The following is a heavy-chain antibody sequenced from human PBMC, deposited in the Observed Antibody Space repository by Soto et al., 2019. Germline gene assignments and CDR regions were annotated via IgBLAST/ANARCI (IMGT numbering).Heavy chain of an antibody. V-gene: IGHV3-15*07. CDR3: TTSSASYYYGMDV. D-gene: IGHD6-6*01. CDR1: SVSDGW. J-gene: IGHJ6*02. CDR2: IKSKSDGGTT. Sequence: SVSDGWMNWVRQAPGKGLEWVGRIKSKSDGGTTDYAAPVKGRFTMSRDDSKTPLYLQMNSLKTEDTAVYYCTTSSASYYYGMDVWGQGTTVTVSS.